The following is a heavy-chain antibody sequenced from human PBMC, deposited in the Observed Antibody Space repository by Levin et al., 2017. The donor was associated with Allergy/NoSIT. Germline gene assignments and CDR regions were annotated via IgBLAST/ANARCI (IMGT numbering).Heavy chain of an antibody. J-gene: IGHJ6*02. V-gene: IGHV1-2*06. CDR3: ARDRTKTQLLIRSYYYYGMDV. CDR2: INPNSGGT. Sequence: GESLKISCKASGYTFTGYYMHWVRQAPGQGLEWMGRINPNSGGTNYAQKFQGRVTMTRDTSISTAYMELSRLRSDDTAVYYCARDRTKTQLLIRSYYYYGMDVWGQGTTVTVSS. CDR1: GYTFTGYY. D-gene: IGHD3-16*01.